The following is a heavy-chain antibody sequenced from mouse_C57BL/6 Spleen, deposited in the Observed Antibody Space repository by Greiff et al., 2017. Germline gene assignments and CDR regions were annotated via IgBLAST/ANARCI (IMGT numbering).Heavy chain of an antibody. CDR3: TREGIYYGSSLYAMDY. CDR2: ISSGGDYI. CDR1: GFTFSSYA. V-gene: IGHV5-9-1*02. J-gene: IGHJ4*01. D-gene: IGHD1-1*01. Sequence: EVNLVESGEGLVKPGGSLKLSCAASGFTFSSYAMSWVRQTPEKRLEWVAYISSGGDYIYYADTVKGRFTISRDNARNTLYLQMSSLKSEDTAMYYCTREGIYYGSSLYAMDYWGQGTSVTVSS.